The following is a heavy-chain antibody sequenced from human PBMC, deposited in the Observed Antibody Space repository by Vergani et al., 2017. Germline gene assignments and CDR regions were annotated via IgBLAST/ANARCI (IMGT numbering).Heavy chain of an antibody. D-gene: IGHD3/OR15-3a*01. V-gene: IGHV4-61*02. CDR2: VYRSGTT. CDR3: ARGETRTDWFDP. CDR1: GFSMHSGSFY. J-gene: IGHJ5*02. Sequence: QVQLHESGPGLVKPSETLSLICPVSGFSMHSGSFYWIWIRQTAERRLVWVGRVYRSGTTNYNPSLNGRVTIFVDKSKNLLSLRLNSVTAADTAVYYCARGETRTDWFDPWGQGTLVTVSS.